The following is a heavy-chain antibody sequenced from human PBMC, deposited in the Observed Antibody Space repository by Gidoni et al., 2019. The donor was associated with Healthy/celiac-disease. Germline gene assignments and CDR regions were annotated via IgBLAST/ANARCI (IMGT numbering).Heavy chain of an antibody. D-gene: IGHD3-9*01. V-gene: IGHV3-30*18. CDR2: ISYDGSNK. Sequence: QVQLVESGGGVVQPGRSLRLSCDASGFTFSSDGMHWVRQAPGKGLEWVAVISYDGSNKYYADSVKGRFTISRDNSKNTLYLQMNSLRAEDTAVYYCAKSGDILTGYYYFDYWGQGTLVTVSS. CDR3: AKSGDILTGYYYFDY. CDR1: GFTFSSDG. J-gene: IGHJ4*02.